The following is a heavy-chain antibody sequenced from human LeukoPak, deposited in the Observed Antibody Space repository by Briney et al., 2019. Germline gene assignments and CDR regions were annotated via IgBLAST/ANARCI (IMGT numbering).Heavy chain of an antibody. CDR2: FYHGGST. CDR1: GYSISTGYY. CDR3: ARAVSYDSSAYYN. Sequence: SETLSLTCTVSGYSISTGYYWDWIRPPPGKGLEWIGTFYHGGSTYYNPSLKSRVTISVDTSKNQFSLKLSSVTAADTAVYYCARAVSYDSSAYYNWGQGTLVTVSS. V-gene: IGHV4-38-2*02. D-gene: IGHD3-22*01. J-gene: IGHJ4*02.